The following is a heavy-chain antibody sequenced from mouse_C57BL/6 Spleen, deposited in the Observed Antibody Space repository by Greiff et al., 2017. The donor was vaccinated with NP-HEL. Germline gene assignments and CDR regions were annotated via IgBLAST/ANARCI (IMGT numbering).Heavy chain of an antibody. Sequence: EVQLQQSGPELVKPGASVKISCKASGFTFTDYYMNWVKQSHGKSLEWIGDINPNNGGTSYNQKFKGKATLTVDKSSSTAYMELRSLTSEDSAVYYCARSGGCLDYFWFASWGQGTLVTVSA. CDR3: ARSGGCLDYFWFAS. V-gene: IGHV1-26*01. J-gene: IGHJ3*01. CDR1: GFTFTDYY. CDR2: INPNNGGT. D-gene: IGHD1-1*01.